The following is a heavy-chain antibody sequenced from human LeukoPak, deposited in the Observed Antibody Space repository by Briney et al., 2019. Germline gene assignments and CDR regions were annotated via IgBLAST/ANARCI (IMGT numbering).Heavy chain of an antibody. CDR3: ARGEMATIEDAFDI. CDR2: IFFSGST. J-gene: IGHJ3*02. V-gene: IGHV4-59*01. Sequence: SETLSLTCIVSGASISSDYWSWIRQPPGKGLEWIGYIFFSGSTNYNPSLKSRVTMPVDTSKNQFSLNLSSVTAADTAVYYCARGEMATIEDAFDIWGQGTMVTVSS. D-gene: IGHD5-24*01. CDR1: GASISSDY.